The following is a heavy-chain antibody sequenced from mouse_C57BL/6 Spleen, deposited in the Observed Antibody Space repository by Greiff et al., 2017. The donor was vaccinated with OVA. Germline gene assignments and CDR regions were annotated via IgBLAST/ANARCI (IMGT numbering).Heavy chain of an antibody. J-gene: IGHJ3*01. CDR3: AGYYDYGGFAY. V-gene: IGHV5-12*01. D-gene: IGHD2-4*01. CDR1: GFTFSDYY. CDR2: ISNGGGST. Sequence: EVMLVESGGGLVQPGGSLKLSCAASGFTFSDYYMYWVRQTPEKRLEWVAYISNGGGSTYYPDTVKGRFTISRDNAKNTLYLQMSRLKSEDTAMYYCAGYYDYGGFAYWGQGTLVTVSA.